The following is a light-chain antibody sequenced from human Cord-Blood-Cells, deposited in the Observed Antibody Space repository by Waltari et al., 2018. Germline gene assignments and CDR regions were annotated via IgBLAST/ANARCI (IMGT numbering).Light chain of an antibody. V-gene: IGLV2-23*02. J-gene: IGLJ1*01. CDR3: CSYTGSSTCV. CDR2: EVS. CDR1: SSYVGSYNL. Sequence: QSALTQPASVSGSPGQSITLTCTGTSSYVGSYNLYSWYQQHPGKAPQLMIYEVSKRPSGVSNRFSGSKSGNTASLTISGLQAEDEADYYCCSYTGSSTCVFGTGTKVTVL.